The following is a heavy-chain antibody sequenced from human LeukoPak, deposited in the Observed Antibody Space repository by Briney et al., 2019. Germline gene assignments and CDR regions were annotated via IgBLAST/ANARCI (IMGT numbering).Heavy chain of an antibody. CDR1: GGSFSGYY. CDR2: IDHSGST. CDR3: AVEYSSSDWFDP. J-gene: IGHJ5*02. D-gene: IGHD6-6*01. V-gene: IGHV4-34*01. Sequence: PSETLSLTCAVYGGSFSGYYWSWIRQPPGKGLEWIGEIDHSGSTNYNPSLKSRVTISVDTSKNQFSLKLSSVTAADTAVYYCAVEYSSSDWFDPWGQGTLVTVSS.